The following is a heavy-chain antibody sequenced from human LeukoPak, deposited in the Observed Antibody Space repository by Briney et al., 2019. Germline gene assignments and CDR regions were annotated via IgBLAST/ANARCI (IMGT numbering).Heavy chain of an antibody. J-gene: IGHJ3*02. D-gene: IGHD2-2*01. Sequence: GGSLRLSCAASGFTFDDYTMHWVRQAPGQGLEWVSLISWDGGSTYYADSVKGRFTISRDNSKNSLYLKMNTMRTEDTALYYCAKGVLGDIVVVPAAVGAFDIWGQGTMVTVSS. CDR2: ISWDGGST. V-gene: IGHV3-43*01. CDR3: AKGVLGDIVVVPAAVGAFDI. CDR1: GFTFDDYT.